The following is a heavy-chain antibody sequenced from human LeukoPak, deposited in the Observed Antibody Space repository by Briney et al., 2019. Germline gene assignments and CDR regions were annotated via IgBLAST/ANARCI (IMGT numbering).Heavy chain of an antibody. CDR2: MNSDGSDP. CDR3: AKGGASVTRYVDY. CDR1: GFTFSTSW. D-gene: IGHD4-17*01. J-gene: IGHJ4*02. V-gene: IGHV3-74*01. Sequence: GGSLRLSCAASGFTFSTSWMYWVRQAPGKGLVWVSRMNSDGSDPSYADSVRGRFTISRDNSQNTLYLQMNSLRPEDTAVYYCAKGGASVTRYVDYWGQGTLVTVSS.